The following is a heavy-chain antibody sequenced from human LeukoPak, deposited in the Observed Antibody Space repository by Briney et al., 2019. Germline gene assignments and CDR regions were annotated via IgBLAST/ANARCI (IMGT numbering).Heavy chain of an antibody. Sequence: GGSLRLSCVASGFTFSTYAIHWVRQAPGKGLEWVAVVSKDGNTKYYADSVKGRFTISRDNSKNTLYLQMNSLRAEDTSVYYCARGIQPPKYYGSGSDTFDIWVQGTMVTVSS. CDR1: GFTFSTYA. D-gene: IGHD3-10*01. CDR2: VSKDGNTK. CDR3: ARGIQPPKYYGSGSDTFDI. V-gene: IGHV3-30*04. J-gene: IGHJ3*02.